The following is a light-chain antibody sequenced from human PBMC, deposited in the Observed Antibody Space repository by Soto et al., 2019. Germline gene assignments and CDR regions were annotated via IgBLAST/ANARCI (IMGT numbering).Light chain of an antibody. CDR3: QQYGSSPPHMYT. J-gene: IGKJ2*01. CDR2: GAS. V-gene: IGKV3-20*01. Sequence: EIVLTQSPGTLSLSPGERATLSCRASQSVSSSYLAGYQQKPGQAPRLLIYGASSRATGIPDRFSGSGSGTDFTLTISRLEPEDFAVYYCQQYGSSPPHMYTFGQGTKLEIK. CDR1: QSVSSSY.